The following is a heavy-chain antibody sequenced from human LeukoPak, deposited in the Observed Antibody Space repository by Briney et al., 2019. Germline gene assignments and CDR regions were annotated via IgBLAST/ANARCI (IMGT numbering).Heavy chain of an antibody. CDR3: AKDRELLFAHCWFDL. J-gene: IGHJ5*02. V-gene: IGHV3-23*01. CDR1: GFTFATYA. Sequence: GGSLRLSCAASGFTFATYAMSWVRQAPGKGLEWVGGISISSVDSYYADSVKGRFSIFRDDSKNTLYLQMNRLRDEDTAIYYCAKDRELLFAHCWFDLWGQGTLVTISS. D-gene: IGHD3-10*01. CDR2: ISISSVDS.